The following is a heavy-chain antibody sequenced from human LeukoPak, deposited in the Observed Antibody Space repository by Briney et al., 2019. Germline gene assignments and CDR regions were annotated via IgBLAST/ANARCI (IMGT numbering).Heavy chain of an antibody. CDR2: IKSKTDGGTT. V-gene: IGHV3-15*01. CDR3: TTDPGYYYYYGMDV. CDR1: GFTFSNAW. Sequence: GGSLRPSCAASGFTFSNAWMSWVRQAPGKGLEWVGRIKSKTDGGTTDYAAPVKGRFTISRDDSKNTLYLQMNSLKTEDTAVYYCTTDPGYYYYYGMDVWGQGTTVTVSS. J-gene: IGHJ6*02.